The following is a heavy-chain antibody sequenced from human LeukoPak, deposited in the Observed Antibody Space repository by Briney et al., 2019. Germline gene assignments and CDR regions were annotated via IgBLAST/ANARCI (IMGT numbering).Heavy chain of an antibody. V-gene: IGHV3-30*02. J-gene: IGHJ4*02. CDR2: IRYDGSNK. D-gene: IGHD5-18*01. CDR3: AKDSGYSYGPPDY. CDR1: GFTFSSYG. Sequence: GGSLRLSCAASGFTFSSYGMHWVRQAPGKGLEWVAFIRYDGSNKYYADSVKGRFTISRDNSKNTLYLQMNSLRAEDTAVYYCAKDSGYSYGPPDYWGQGTLVTVSS.